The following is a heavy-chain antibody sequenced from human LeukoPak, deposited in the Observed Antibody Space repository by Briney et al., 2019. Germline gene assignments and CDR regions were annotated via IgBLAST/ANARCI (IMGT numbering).Heavy chain of an antibody. CDR3: ARAGSISGKWYYDY. D-gene: IGHD1-20*01. CDR1: GGTFSSYA. J-gene: IGHJ4*02. CDR2: IIPILGIA. V-gene: IGHV1-69*04. Sequence: SVKVSCKASGGTFSSYAISWVRQAPGQELEWMGRIIPILGIANYAQKFQGRVTITADKSTSTAYMELSSLRSEDTAVYYCARAGSISGKWYYDYWGQGTLVTVSS.